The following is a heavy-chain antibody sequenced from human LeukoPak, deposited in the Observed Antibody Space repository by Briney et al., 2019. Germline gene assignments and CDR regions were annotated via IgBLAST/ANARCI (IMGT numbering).Heavy chain of an antibody. CDR3: ASYGDYDYFDY. V-gene: IGHV3-74*01. CDR1: GFTFSSYW. CDR2: INSDGSST. J-gene: IGHJ4*02. D-gene: IGHD4-17*01. Sequence: PGGSLRLSCAASGFTFSSYWMHWVRQAPGKGLVWVSRINSDGSSTSYADSVKGRFTISRDNAKNMLYLQMNSLRAEDTAVYYCASYGDYDYFDYWGQGTLVTVSS.